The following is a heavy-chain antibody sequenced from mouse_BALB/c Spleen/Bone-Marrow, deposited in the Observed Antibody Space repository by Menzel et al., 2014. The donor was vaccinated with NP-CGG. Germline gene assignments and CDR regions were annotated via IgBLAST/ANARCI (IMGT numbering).Heavy chain of an antibody. CDR1: GFTFSNYG. Sequence: EVKLMESGRDLVKPGGSLKLSCAASGFTFSNYGMSWVRQTPDKRLEWVATINSGGRYAFYPDSVKGRFTISRDNAKNTLYLQTSSLKSEDTAMYYCARRSYYDYFDYWGQGTTLTVSS. CDR2: INSGGRYA. J-gene: IGHJ2*01. CDR3: ARRSYYDYFDY. V-gene: IGHV5-6*02. D-gene: IGHD1-1*01.